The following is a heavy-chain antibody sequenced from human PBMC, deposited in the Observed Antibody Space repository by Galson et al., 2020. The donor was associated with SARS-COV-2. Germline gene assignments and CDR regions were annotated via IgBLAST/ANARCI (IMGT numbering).Heavy chain of an antibody. V-gene: IGHV4-31*03. CDR3: ARAQPLKMTCGEGGSGSYDG. CDR1: GVSMSSGGYY. Sequence: SQTLSLTCIVSGVSMSSGGYYWAWIRQHPGKGLEWIGYIYDSRRTQYNPSLKSRVTISRDTSKNHFSLNLNSVTAADTGVYYCARAQPLKMTCGEGGSGSYDGGSEGTVMTVPS. D-gene: IGHD3-10*01. CDR2: IYDSRRT. J-gene: IGHJ3*01.